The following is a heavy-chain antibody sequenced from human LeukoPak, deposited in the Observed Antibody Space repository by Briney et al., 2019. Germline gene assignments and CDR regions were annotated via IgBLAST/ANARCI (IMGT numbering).Heavy chain of an antibody. D-gene: IGHD3-9*01. CDR3: AKLEYYDILTGYGGDY. CDR1: GFTFSIYG. CDR2: ISYDGSNK. Sequence: AGGSLRLSCTASGFTFSIYGMHWVRQAPGKGLEWVAVISYDGSNKYYADSVKGRFTISRDNSKNTLYLQMNSLRAEDTAVYYCAKLEYYDILTGYGGDYWGQGTLVTVSS. V-gene: IGHV3-30*18. J-gene: IGHJ4*02.